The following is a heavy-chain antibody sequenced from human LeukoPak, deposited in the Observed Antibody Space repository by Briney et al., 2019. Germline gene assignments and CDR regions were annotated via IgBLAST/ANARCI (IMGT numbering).Heavy chain of an antibody. D-gene: IGHD2-15*01. Sequence: GRCLSLSRAASGFTFRNAWMSWGRQAPGKGLEWGGGIKSKTDGATTDYAAPVKGTFTLASDDSKNTRYRQVYSLKTEDRAVYYCTTRSAATLIQHWGQGTLVTVSS. CDR3: TTRSAATLIQH. CDR2: IKSKTDGATT. CDR1: GFTFRNAW. V-gene: IGHV3-15*01. J-gene: IGHJ1*01.